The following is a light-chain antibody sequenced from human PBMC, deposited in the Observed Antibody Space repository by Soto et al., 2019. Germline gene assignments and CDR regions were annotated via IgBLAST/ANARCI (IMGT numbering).Light chain of an antibody. V-gene: IGLV2-8*01. CDR2: EVS. CDR1: SSDVGGYNY. J-gene: IGLJ3*02. CDR3: SSYAGSNNVV. Sequence: QSALTQPPSASGSPGQSVTISCTGTSSDVGGYNYVSWYQQHPGKAPKLMIYEVSKRPSGVPDRFSGSKSGNTASLTVSGLQAEDEADYYCSSYAGSNNVVFGGGPQLTAL.